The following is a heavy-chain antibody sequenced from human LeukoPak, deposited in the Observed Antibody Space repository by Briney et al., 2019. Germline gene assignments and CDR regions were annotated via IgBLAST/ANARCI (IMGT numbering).Heavy chain of an antibody. D-gene: IGHD3-16*01. CDR2: INPSGGST. J-gene: IGHJ3*02. Sequence: ASVKVSCKASGYTFTSYYMHWVRQAPGQGLEWMGIINPSGGSTSYAQKFQGRVTMTRNTSISTAYMELSSLRSEDTAVYYCAREAGGAFDIWGQGTMVTVSS. CDR3: AREAGGAFDI. V-gene: IGHV1-46*01. CDR1: GYTFTSYY.